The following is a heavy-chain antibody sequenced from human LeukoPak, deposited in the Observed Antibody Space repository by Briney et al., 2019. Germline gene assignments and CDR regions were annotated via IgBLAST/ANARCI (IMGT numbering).Heavy chain of an antibody. Sequence: KPSETLSLTCTVSGGSISSYYWSWIRQPPGKGPEWIGYIYYSGSTNYNPSLKSRVTISVDTSKNQFSLKLSSVTAADTAVYYCARFSSSSYYFDYWGQGTLVTVSS. J-gene: IGHJ4*02. CDR3: ARFSSSSYYFDY. CDR1: GGSISSYY. CDR2: IYYSGST. V-gene: IGHV4-59*01. D-gene: IGHD6-13*01.